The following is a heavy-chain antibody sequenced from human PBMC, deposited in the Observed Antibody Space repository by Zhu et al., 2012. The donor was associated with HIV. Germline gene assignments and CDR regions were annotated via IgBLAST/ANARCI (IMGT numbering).Heavy chain of an antibody. D-gene: IGHD3-10*01. CDR3: ARPDLWFRDFDY. Sequence: QVQLQESGPGLVKPSETLSLTCTVSGGPINSGSYYWAWIRQPPGKGLEWIGSIYYTGSSYYKPSLESRATISMDTSNNQFSLKLSSVTAADTAVYYCARPDLWFRDFDYWGRGILVSVSS. CDR1: GGPINSGSYY. CDR2: IYYTGSS. V-gene: IGHV4-39*07. J-gene: IGHJ4*02.